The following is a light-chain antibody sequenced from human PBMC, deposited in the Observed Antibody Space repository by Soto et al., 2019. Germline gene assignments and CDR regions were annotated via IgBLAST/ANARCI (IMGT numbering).Light chain of an antibody. CDR2: GLS. CDR1: QSVSSNY. Sequence: EVVLTQSPGTLSLSPGESATLACRATQSVSSNYLAWYQQKPGQAPRLLIYGLSTRATGIPDSFSGSGSGTDFSLTISRLEPEDFALYYCQQYFTSPLTFGGGTKVEIK. CDR3: QQYFTSPLT. V-gene: IGKV3-20*01. J-gene: IGKJ4*01.